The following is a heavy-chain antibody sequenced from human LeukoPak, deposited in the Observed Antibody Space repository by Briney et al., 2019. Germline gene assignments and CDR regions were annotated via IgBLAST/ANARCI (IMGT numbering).Heavy chain of an antibody. Sequence: PGRSLRLSCAASGFTFSSYGMHWVRQAPGKGLEWVAVIWYDGSNKYYADSVKGRFTISRDNSKNTLYLQMNSLRAEDTAVYYCAKDRGGYGYYYMDVWGKGTTVTVSS. CDR3: AKDRGGYGYYYMDV. CDR1: GFTFSSYG. V-gene: IGHV3-33*06. J-gene: IGHJ6*03. D-gene: IGHD5-12*01. CDR2: IWYDGSNK.